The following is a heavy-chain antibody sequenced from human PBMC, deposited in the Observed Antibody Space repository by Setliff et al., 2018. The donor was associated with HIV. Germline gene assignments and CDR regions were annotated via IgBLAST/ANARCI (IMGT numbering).Heavy chain of an antibody. J-gene: IGHJ5*02. V-gene: IGHV4-31*03. CDR3: ARSSSSWSGWFDP. Sequence: SETLSLTCTVSGGSISSGGYYWSWIRQHPGKGLEWIGEVHHSGRTTNYNPSLKSRVTMSVDTSKNQFSLKLTSVTAADTGTYYCARSSSSWSGWFDPWGQGTLVTVSS. CDR1: GGSISSGGYY. D-gene: IGHD6-13*01. CDR2: VHHSGRTT.